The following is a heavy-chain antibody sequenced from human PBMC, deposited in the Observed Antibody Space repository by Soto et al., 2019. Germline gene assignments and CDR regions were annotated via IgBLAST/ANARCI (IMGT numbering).Heavy chain of an antibody. J-gene: IGHJ4*02. CDR1: GFTVSDYY. CDR3: ARSGDNYNVLDY. CDR2: SSNSGTYT. D-gene: IGHD3-10*02. Sequence: GGSLRLSCAASGFTVSDYYMSWIRQAPGKGLEWLSYSSNSGTYTRYADSVKGRFSISRDNAKNSLYPQINSLRGEDTATYYCARSGDNYNVLDYWGQGPPVTVYS. V-gene: IGHV3-11*06.